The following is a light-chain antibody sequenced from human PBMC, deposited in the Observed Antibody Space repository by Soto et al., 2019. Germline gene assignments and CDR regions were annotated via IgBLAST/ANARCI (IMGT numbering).Light chain of an antibody. CDR1: QSVSSN. J-gene: IGKJ5*01. CDR2: GVS. Sequence: EIVMTQSPATLSASPGERATLSCRASQSVSSNLAWYQQKPGQAPRLLIYGVSTRATGTPARFSGSGSGTEFTLTISSLQSEDFAVYYCQQYINWPPITFGQGTRLEIK. CDR3: QQYINWPPIT. V-gene: IGKV3-15*01.